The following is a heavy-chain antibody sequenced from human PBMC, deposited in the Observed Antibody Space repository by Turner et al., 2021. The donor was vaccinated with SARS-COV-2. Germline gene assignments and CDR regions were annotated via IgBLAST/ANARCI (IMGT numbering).Heavy chain of an antibody. J-gene: IGHJ4*02. Sequence: QGQPVEAGGGVVQPGRSLRLSCAAPGFTLSRYGMHWVRQAPGKGLEWVALISYDGSDKYYADSVKGRFTISRDNSKNTLYLQMNSLRAEDTAVYYCAKGGWYYDSSAADYWGQGTLVTVSS. D-gene: IGHD3-22*01. CDR1: GFTLSRYG. V-gene: IGHV3-30*18. CDR3: AKGGWYYDSSAADY. CDR2: ISYDGSDK.